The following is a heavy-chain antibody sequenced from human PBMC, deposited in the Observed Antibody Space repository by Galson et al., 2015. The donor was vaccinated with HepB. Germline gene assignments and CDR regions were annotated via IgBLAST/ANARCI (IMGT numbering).Heavy chain of an antibody. CDR1: GFTISSYG. D-gene: IGHD6-6*01. CDR3: ARGGSSSPFDY. J-gene: IGHJ4*02. CDR2: IWYDGSKK. Sequence: SLRLSCAVSGFTISSYGMYWVRQAPGKGLEWVGVIWYDGSKKYYADSVKGRFTVSRDNSKNTVYLQMNSLRAEDTAVYYCARGGSSSPFDYWGQGTLVTVSS. V-gene: IGHV3-33*01.